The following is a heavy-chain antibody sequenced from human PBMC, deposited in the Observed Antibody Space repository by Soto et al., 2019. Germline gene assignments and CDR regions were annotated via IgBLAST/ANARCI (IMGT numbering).Heavy chain of an antibody. J-gene: IGHJ4*02. CDR3: VRDLSHCTDGVCST. V-gene: IGHV3-23*01. Sequence: GGSLRLSCAASGFTFSSYAMNWVRQAPGNGLEWVSAISGSGGSIHYADSVKGRFTISRDNAKNTVDLLMNSLRADDTAIYYCVRDLSHCTDGVCSTWGQGTLVTVSS. D-gene: IGHD2-8*01. CDR2: ISGSGGSI. CDR1: GFTFSSYA.